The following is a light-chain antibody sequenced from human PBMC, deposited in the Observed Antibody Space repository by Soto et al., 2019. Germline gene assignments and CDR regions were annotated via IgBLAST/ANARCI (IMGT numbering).Light chain of an antibody. CDR3: GTWDSSLSAGV. Sequence: QSVLTQPPSVSAAPGQTVNISCSGSSSNIGNNYVSWYQQLPGTAPKLLIYDNNKRPSGIPDRFSGYKSGTSATLGITGLQTGDEADYYCGTWDSSLSAGVFGGGTKLTVL. V-gene: IGLV1-51*01. CDR2: DNN. CDR1: SSNIGNNY. J-gene: IGLJ2*01.